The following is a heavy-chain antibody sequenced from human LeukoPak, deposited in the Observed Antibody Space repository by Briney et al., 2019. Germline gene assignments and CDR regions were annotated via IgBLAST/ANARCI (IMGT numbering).Heavy chain of an antibody. CDR1: GFTFSSYE. Sequence: PGGSLRLSCAASGFTFSSYEMNWVRQAPGEGLKWVAHISSGNSIDYAESVEGRFTISRDNAKNLVYLQMNSLRAEDTAVYYCARGTSLVRKTWFDPWGQGTLVTVSS. CDR2: ISSGNSI. V-gene: IGHV3-48*03. D-gene: IGHD1-14*01. CDR3: ARGTSLVRKTWFDP. J-gene: IGHJ5*02.